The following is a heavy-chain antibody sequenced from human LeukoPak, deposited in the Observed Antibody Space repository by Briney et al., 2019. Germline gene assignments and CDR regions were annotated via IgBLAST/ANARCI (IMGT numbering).Heavy chain of an antibody. D-gene: IGHD2-15*01. J-gene: IGHJ4*02. V-gene: IGHV3-33*08. CDR1: GFTFSSIA. Sequence: GGSLRLSCAASGFTFSSIAMTWVRQPPGKGLEWVALIWYDGSGKYYADSVKGRFTISRDNSKNTLYLQMNSLRAGDTAVYYCARDWCGGGSCYYFDHWGQGTLVTVSS. CDR2: IWYDGSGK. CDR3: ARDWCGGGSCYYFDH.